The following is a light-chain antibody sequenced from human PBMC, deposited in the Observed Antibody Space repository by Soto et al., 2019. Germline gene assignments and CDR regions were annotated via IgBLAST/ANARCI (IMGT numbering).Light chain of an antibody. Sequence: EIVLTQSPGTLSLSPGERATLSCRASQSVSSNYLAWYQQKPGQAPRLLVYGASIRATGIPDRFSGSGSGTDLTLTISRVEPEDFAVYYCQHYGSSPFTFGHGTRVDI. CDR1: QSVSSNY. V-gene: IGKV3-20*01. CDR3: QHYGSSPFT. CDR2: GAS. J-gene: IGKJ3*01.